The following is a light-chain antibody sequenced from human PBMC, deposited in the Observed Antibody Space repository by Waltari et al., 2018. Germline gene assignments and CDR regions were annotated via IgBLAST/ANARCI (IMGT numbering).Light chain of an antibody. CDR1: ALPNQL. J-gene: IGLJ1*01. CDR3: HSSDTSGADV. CDR2: KDS. Sequence: SYALTQPSSVSVSPGQTATIPCSGYALPNQLSYLYQKNPGQAPVLIIYKDSRRASGIPERFSGSTSGTTVTLTIIGVQEEDEADYYCHSSDTSGADVFGPGTKVIVL. V-gene: IGLV3-25*03.